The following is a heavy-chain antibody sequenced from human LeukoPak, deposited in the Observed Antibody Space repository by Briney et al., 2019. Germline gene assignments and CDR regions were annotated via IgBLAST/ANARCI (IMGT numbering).Heavy chain of an antibody. V-gene: IGHV3-23*01. Sequence: GGSLRLSCAASGFTFSSYAISWVRQAPGKGLEWVSAISGSGGSTYYADSVKGRFTISRDNSKNTLYLQMNSLRAEDTAVYYCAKDSGYCSGGSCADAFDIWGQGTMVTVSS. CDR3: AKDSGYCSGGSCADAFDI. J-gene: IGHJ3*02. CDR2: ISGSGGST. CDR1: GFTFSSYA. D-gene: IGHD2-15*01.